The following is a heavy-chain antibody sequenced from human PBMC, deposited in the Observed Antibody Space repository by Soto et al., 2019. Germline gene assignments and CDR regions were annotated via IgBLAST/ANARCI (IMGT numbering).Heavy chain of an antibody. CDR2: ISSSRSPI. CDR1: GFTFSSHS. CDR3: ARTERRDSSAYLYYFDY. D-gene: IGHD3-22*01. J-gene: IGHJ4*02. Sequence: EVQLVESGGGLVQPGGSMRLSCAASGFTFSSHSMNWVRQAPGKGLEWVSYISSSRSPIYYADSVKGRFTISRDNAKNSLYLQMNRLRDEDTAVYYCARTERRDSSAYLYYFDYWGQGTLVTVSS. V-gene: IGHV3-48*02.